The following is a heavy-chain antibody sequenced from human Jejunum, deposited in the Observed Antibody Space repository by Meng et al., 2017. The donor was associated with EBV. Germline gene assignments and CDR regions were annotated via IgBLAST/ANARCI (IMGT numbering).Heavy chain of an antibody. CDR2: INEDGRIT. V-gene: IGHV3-74*01. J-gene: IGHJ4*02. Sequence: EVKLVESGGALVKPGGSMTLSCAASGFTFSSYWMHWVRQAPGKGLVWVSRINEDGRITTYADSVKGRFTISRDNTKNTLYLQMNSLRAEDTAVYFCSRDLVGSADDWGQGTLVTVSS. D-gene: IGHD6-25*01. CDR1: GFTFSSYW. CDR3: SRDLVGSADD.